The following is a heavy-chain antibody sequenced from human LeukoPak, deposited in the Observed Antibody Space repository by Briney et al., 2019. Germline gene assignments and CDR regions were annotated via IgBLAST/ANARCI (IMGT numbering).Heavy chain of an antibody. V-gene: IGHV4-59*08. CDR2: IYYSGST. CDR3: ARLSGYNPYWYFDL. CDR1: GGSFSGYY. J-gene: IGHJ2*01. D-gene: IGHD5-12*01. Sequence: PSETLSLTCAVYGGSFSGYYWSWIRQPPGKGLEWIGYIYYSGSTNYNPSLKSRVTISVDTSKNQFSLKLSSVTAADTAVYYCARLSGYNPYWYFDLWGRGTLVTVSS.